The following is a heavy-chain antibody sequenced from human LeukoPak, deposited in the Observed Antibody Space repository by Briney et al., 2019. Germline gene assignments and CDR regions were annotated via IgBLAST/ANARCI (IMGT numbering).Heavy chain of an antibody. Sequence: GESLKISCKGSGYRFTSYWIGWVRPMPGKGLGWMGIIYPGDSDTRYSPSFQGQVTISADKSISTAYLQWSSLKASDTAMYYCARQSYYDSSGYSPLSAFDIWGQGTMVTVSS. CDR1: GYRFTSYW. CDR3: ARQSYYDSSGYSPLSAFDI. D-gene: IGHD3-22*01. CDR2: IYPGDSDT. V-gene: IGHV5-51*01. J-gene: IGHJ3*02.